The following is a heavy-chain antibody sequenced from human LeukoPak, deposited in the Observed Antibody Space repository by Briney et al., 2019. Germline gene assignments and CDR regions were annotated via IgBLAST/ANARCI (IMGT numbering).Heavy chain of an antibody. CDR1: GFTFSSYS. J-gene: IGHJ5*02. V-gene: IGHV3-21*01. CDR2: IGSSSSYI. D-gene: IGHD6-13*01. Sequence: GGSLRLSCAASGFTFSSYSMNWVRQAPGKGLEWVSSIGSSSSYIYYADSVKGRFTISRDNAKNSLYLQMNSLRAEDTAVYYCARAAIAAAGVNWFDPWGQGTLVTVSS. CDR3: ARAAIAAAGVNWFDP.